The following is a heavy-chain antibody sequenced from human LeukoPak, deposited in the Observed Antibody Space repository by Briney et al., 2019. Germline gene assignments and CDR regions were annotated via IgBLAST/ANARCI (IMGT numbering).Heavy chain of an antibody. V-gene: IGHV3-43*02. CDR2: ISGDGGST. CDR3: AKDISGGFGELEYYFDY. J-gene: IGHJ4*02. Sequence: GGSLRLSCAASGFTFDDYAMHWVRQAPGKGLEWVPLISGDGGSTYYADSVKGRFTISRDNSKNSLYLQMNSLRTEDTALYYCAKDISGGFGELEYYFDYWGQGTLVTVSS. D-gene: IGHD3-10*01. CDR1: GFTFDDYA.